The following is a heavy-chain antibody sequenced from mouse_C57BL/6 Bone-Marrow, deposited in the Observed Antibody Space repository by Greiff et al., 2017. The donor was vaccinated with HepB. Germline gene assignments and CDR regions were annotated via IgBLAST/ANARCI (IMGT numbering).Heavy chain of an antibody. CDR2: ISSGGSYT. CDR1: GFTFSSYG. V-gene: IGHV5-6*02. Sequence: EVKLQESGGDLVKPGGSLKLSCAAPGFTFSSYGMSWVRQTPDKRLEWVATISSGGSYTYYPDSVKGRFTISRDNAKNTLYLQMSSLKSEDTAMYYCARRIRWGQGTLVTVSA. CDR3: ARRIR. J-gene: IGHJ3*02.